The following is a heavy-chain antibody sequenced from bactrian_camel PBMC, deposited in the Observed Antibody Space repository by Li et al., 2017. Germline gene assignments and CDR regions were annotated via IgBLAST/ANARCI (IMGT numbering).Heavy chain of an antibody. D-gene: IGHD8*01. CDR1: GYTYDTYC. J-gene: IGHJ4*01. V-gene: IGHV3S1*01. CDR3: AAAASGGNWRLSSLFENIYDV. Sequence: VQLVESGGGSVQAGGSLRLSCVMSGYTYDTYCMGWFRTAPGKEREGVAGIYTSGDRIYYTDSVKGRFTISQDNAKNTLYLQMNNLRPEDTAMYYCAAAASGGNWRLSSLFENIYDVWGQGTQVTVS. CDR2: IYTSGDRI.